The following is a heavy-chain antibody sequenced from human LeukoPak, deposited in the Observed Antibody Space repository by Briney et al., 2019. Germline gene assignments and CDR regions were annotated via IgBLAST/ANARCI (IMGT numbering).Heavy chain of an antibody. CDR2: ISYDGSNK. CDR3: AKDFLDYGDFGYFDY. Sequence: GGSLRLSCAASGFTFSSYAMHWVRQAPGKGLEWVAGISYDGSNKYYADSVKGRFTISRDNSKNTLYLQMNSLRAEDTAVYYCAKDFLDYGDFGYFDYWGQGTLVTVSS. CDR1: GFTFSSYA. J-gene: IGHJ4*02. D-gene: IGHD4-17*01. V-gene: IGHV3-30*04.